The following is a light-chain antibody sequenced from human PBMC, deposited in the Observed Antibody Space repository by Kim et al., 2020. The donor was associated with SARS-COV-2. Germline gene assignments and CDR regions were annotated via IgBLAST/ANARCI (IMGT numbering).Light chain of an antibody. CDR1: GGDIGATKC. CDR3: SSFEGSDEGL. V-gene: IGLV2-8*01. J-gene: IGLJ2*01. CDR2: EVT. Sequence: GPSSAAAGTGTGGDIGATKCVSWDQQLPGKIPKVMIYEVTKRPSGVPDRFSGSKAGNTASLTVSGLQAEDEADYYCSSFEGSDEGLFGGGTQLAVL.